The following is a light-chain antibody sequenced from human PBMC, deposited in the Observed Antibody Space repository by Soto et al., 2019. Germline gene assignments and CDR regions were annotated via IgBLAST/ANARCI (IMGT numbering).Light chain of an antibody. CDR3: QQSYSTPLN. V-gene: IGKV1-39*01. CDR2: AAS. Sequence: IWMTQSPSLLSASTVDRVTITCLASQSISSYLNWYQQKPGKAPKLLIYAASSLQSGVPPRFSGSGSGTDFTLTISSLQPEDFATYYCQQSYSTPLNCGGGTKGDIK. CDR1: QSISSY. J-gene: IGKJ4*01.